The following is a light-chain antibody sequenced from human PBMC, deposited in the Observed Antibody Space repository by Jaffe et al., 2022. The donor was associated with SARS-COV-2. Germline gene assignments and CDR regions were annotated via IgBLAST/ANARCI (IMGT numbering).Light chain of an antibody. V-gene: IGKV2-28*01. CDR3: MQALETPLT. CDR2: LSS. J-gene: IGKJ4*01. Sequence: DIVMTQSPLSLSVTPGEPASISCRSSQSLLHSNGYKYLDWYLQKPGQSPQLLIHLSSNRASGVPDRFSGSGSGTDFTLKISRVEAEDVGVYYCMQALETPLTFGGGTKVEIK. CDR1: QSLLHSNGYKY.